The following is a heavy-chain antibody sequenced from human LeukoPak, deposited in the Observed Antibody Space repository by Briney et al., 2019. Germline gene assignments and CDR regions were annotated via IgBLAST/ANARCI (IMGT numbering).Heavy chain of an antibody. Sequence: HTGGSLRLSCAASGFTFSSYWMHWVRQAPGKGLVWVSRINSDGSRTSYADSVKGRFTSSRDNAKNTRYLQMNSLRAEDTAVYYCARGGGYSYGSFNYWGQGTLVTVSP. J-gene: IGHJ4*02. CDR3: ARGGGYSYGSFNY. CDR2: INSDGSRT. V-gene: IGHV3-74*01. CDR1: GFTFSSYW. D-gene: IGHD5-18*01.